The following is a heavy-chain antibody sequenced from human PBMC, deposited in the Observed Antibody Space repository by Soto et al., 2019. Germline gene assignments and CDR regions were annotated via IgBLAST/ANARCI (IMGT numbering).Heavy chain of an antibody. Sequence: GSGPTLVNPTQTLTLTCTFSGFSLSTSGMCVSWIRQPPGKALEWLARIDWDDDKYYSTSLKTRLTISKDTSKNQVVLTMTNMDPVDTATYYCARMLSTEEDYYYYMDVWGKGTTVTVSS. V-gene: IGHV2-70*11. J-gene: IGHJ6*03. CDR2: IDWDDDK. D-gene: IGHD2-2*01. CDR1: GFSLSTSGMC. CDR3: ARMLSTEEDYYYYMDV.